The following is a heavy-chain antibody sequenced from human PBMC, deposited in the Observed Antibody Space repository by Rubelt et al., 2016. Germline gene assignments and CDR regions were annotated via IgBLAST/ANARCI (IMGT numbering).Heavy chain of an antibody. CDR2: ISHSGGT. Sequence: QVQLQESGPGLVKPSETLSLTCTVSGYSISSGYYWGWIRQPPGKGLEWIGTISHSGGTFYSPSLKSRVTISADTSKNQFSRKLSSWTAADSAVYYWARDLGRSGYASGSDDWGRGTLVIVSS. V-gene: IGHV4-38-2*02. CDR1: GYSISSGYY. D-gene: IGHD5-12*01. J-gene: IGHJ4*02. CDR3: ARDLGRSGYASGSDD.